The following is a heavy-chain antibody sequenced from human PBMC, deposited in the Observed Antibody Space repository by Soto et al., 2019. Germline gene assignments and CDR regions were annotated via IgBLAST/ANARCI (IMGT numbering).Heavy chain of an antibody. V-gene: IGHV1-69*13. J-gene: IGHJ4*02. CDR3: ARNGYYDSSGYYPFDY. Sequence: SVKVSCKASGGTFSSYAISWVRQAPGQGLEWMGGIIPIFGTANYAQKFQGRVTITADESTSTAYMELSSLRSEDTAVYYCARNGYYDSSGYYPFDYWGQGTLVTVSS. D-gene: IGHD3-22*01. CDR1: GGTFSSYA. CDR2: IIPIFGTA.